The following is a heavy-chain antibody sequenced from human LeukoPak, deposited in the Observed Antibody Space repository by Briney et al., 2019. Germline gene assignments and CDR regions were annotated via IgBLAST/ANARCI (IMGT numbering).Heavy chain of an antibody. CDR1: GFTFSSYG. Sequence: GGSLRLSCAASGFTFSSYGMHWVRQAPGKGLEWVAVIWYDGSNKYYADSVKGRFTISRDNSKNTLYLQMNSLRAEDTAVYYCAGKLGRYFQMVYGMDVWGQGTTVTVSS. J-gene: IGHJ6*02. D-gene: IGHD3-9*01. V-gene: IGHV3-33*01. CDR3: AGKLGRYFQMVYGMDV. CDR2: IWYDGSNK.